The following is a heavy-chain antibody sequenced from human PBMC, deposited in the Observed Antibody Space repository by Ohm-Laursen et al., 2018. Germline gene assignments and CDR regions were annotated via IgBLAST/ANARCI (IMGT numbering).Heavy chain of an antibody. Sequence: SLRLSCAASGFTFSSDTMSWGCQAPGKGLEWVSSISNNGAGTYYADSVKGRFTISRDNSKNTLYLQMNSLRAENTAVYYCASRYNWNYVTAFDIWGQGTMVTVSS. J-gene: IGHJ3*02. CDR3: ASRYNWNYVTAFDI. D-gene: IGHD1-7*01. CDR1: GFTFSSDT. V-gene: IGHV3-23*01. CDR2: ISNNGAGT.